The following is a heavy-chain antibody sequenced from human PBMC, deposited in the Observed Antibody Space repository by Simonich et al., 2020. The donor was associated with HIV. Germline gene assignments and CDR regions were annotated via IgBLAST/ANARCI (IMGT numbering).Heavy chain of an antibody. CDR3: ARGELGDFDY. CDR1: GGSFRGYY. V-gene: IGHV4-34*01. Sequence: QVQLQQWGARLLKPSETLSLTCAVYGGSFRGYYWTWIRQPPGKGLEWIGEINHSGSTNYKPSLKSRGSMSVDTSKNQFSLRLSSVTAADTAVYYCARGELGDFDYWGQGTLVTVSS. J-gene: IGHJ4*02. CDR2: INHSGST. D-gene: IGHD3-16*01.